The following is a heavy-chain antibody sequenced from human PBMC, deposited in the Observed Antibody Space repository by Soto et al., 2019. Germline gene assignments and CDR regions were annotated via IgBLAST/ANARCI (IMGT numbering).Heavy chain of an antibody. D-gene: IGHD3-3*01. J-gene: IGHJ4*02. Sequence: QVQLVQSGAEVKKPGSSVKVSCTTSGGTISSFGMNWVRQAPGQGLEWMGGIVPIDGSTTYAEKFQGRVTITSDASTSTVYMDLSSLRSEDTAVYYCARSFTKSRRGGVALDYWGQGTLLTVSP. CDR2: IVPIDGST. V-gene: IGHV1-69*01. CDR1: GGTISSFG. CDR3: ARSFTKSRRGGVALDY.